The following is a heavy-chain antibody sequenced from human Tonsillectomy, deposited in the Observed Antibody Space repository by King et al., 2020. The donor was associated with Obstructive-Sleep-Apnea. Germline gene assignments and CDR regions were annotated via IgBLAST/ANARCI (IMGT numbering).Heavy chain of an antibody. J-gene: IGHJ4*02. V-gene: IGHV4-59*01. D-gene: IGHD1-1*01. CDR3: ARYLAGTTFNFDY. Sequence: LQLQESGPGLVKPSETLSLTCTVSGGSISSYYWSWVRQPPGEGLEWVGYIYYSGSTNYNPSLKSRVTISVDTSKNQFSLKLSSVTAADTAVYYCARYLAGTTFNFDYWGQGTLVTVSS. CDR2: IYYSGST. CDR1: GGSISSYY.